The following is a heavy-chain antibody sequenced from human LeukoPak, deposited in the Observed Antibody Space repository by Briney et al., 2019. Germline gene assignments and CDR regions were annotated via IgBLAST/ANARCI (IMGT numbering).Heavy chain of an antibody. D-gene: IGHD1-26*01. CDR2: IKQDGSEK. CDR1: GFTFSSYW. V-gene: IGHV3-7*01. Sequence: GGSLRLSCAASGFTFSSYWMTWVRQAPGKGLEWVANIKQDGSEKYYGASVQGRFTISRDNAKSSVYLQMNSLRAEDTAVYYCARENSGTFSIDYWGQGTLVTVSS. J-gene: IGHJ4*02. CDR3: ARENSGTFSIDY.